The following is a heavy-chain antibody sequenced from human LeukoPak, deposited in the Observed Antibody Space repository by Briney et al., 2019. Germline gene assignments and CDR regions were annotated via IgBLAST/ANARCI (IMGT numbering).Heavy chain of an antibody. Sequence: SETLSLTCTVSGGSISTYYWTWIRQPPGKGLEWVGYIYYSGTSNYNRSLRSRVTISVDTSKNQFSLKLSSVTAADTAVYYCARWSDDYGDYGFDYWGQGTLVTVSS. J-gene: IGHJ4*02. V-gene: IGHV4-59*08. CDR3: ARWSDDYGDYGFDY. CDR2: IYYSGTS. CDR1: GGSISTYY. D-gene: IGHD4-17*01.